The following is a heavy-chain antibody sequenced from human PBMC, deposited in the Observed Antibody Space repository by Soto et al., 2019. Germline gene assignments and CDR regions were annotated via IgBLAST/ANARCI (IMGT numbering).Heavy chain of an antibody. CDR1: GGSISSFNYF. D-gene: IGHD2-15*01. CDR3: ARGGGSTFNWFDP. CDR2: LYYSGNT. J-gene: IGHJ5*02. Sequence: QLQLQESGPGLVKPSETLSLTCTVSGGSISSFNYFWGWIRQPPGTGLEWIGSLYYSGNTYYNPSLQRRVTIAVDTSKKQCTLTLRSVTAADTAVYYCARGGGSTFNWFDPWGQGTLVTVSP. V-gene: IGHV4-39*01.